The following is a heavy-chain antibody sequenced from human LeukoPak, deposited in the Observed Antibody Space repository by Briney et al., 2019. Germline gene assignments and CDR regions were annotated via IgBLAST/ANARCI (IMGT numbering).Heavy chain of an antibody. D-gene: IGHD2-2*01. J-gene: IGHJ6*02. CDR3: TVYVVVPAAAYYYYGMDV. V-gene: IGHV3-15*01. CDR2: IKSKTDGGTT. Sequence: GGALRLSCAASGFTFSNASMSWVRQAPGKGLEWVGRIKSKTDGGTTDYASPVKGRFPISRDDSKNTLYLQMNSLKTEDTAVYYCTVYVVVPAAAYYYYGMDVWGQGTTVTVCS. CDR1: GFTFSNAS.